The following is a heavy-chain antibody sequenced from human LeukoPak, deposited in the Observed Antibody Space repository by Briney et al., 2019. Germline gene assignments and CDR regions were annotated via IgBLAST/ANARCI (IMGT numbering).Heavy chain of an antibody. Sequence: SETLSLTCSVSGGSISSYYWGWIRQPPGKGLEWIGSLYYSGTTYYNPSLKSRVTISVDTSKNHFSLKLSSVTAPDTAVYYCARQKTTYSGSYLFDYWGQGTLVTVSS. CDR3: ARQKTTYSGSYLFDY. J-gene: IGHJ4*02. D-gene: IGHD1-26*01. CDR1: GGSISSYY. V-gene: IGHV4-39*01. CDR2: LYYSGTT.